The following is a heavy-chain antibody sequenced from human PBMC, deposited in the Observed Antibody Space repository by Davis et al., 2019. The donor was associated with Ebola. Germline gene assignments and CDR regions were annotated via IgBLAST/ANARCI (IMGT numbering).Heavy chain of an antibody. V-gene: IGHV3-73*01. CDR1: GFTFSGAA. J-gene: IGHJ4*02. D-gene: IGHD2-2*01. Sequence: GESLKISCAASGFTFSGAAFHWVRQASGKGLEWIGRIRSKSNSYATAYAASVEGRFTISRDDSKNTAYLQMNSLKTEDTAVYYCTMAERYCSSTSCYGDYWGQGTLVTVSS. CDR3: TMAERYCSSTSCYGDY. CDR2: IRSKSNSYAT.